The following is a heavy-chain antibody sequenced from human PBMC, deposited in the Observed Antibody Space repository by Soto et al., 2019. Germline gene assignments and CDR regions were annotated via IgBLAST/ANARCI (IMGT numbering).Heavy chain of an antibody. CDR1: GGSISSGGYY. J-gene: IGHJ5*02. Sequence: PSETLSLTCTVSGGSISSGGYYWSWIRQHPGKGLEWIGYIYYSGSTYYNPSLKSRVTISVDTSKNQFSLKLSSVTAADTAVYYCARDLSVLQPRNPFDPWGQGTLVTVSS. CDR3: ARDLSVLQPRNPFDP. CDR2: IYYSGST. D-gene: IGHD1-1*01. V-gene: IGHV4-31*03.